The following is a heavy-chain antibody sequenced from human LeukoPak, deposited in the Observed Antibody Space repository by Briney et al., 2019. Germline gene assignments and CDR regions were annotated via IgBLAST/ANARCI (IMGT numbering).Heavy chain of an antibody. J-gene: IGHJ4*02. V-gene: IGHV3-30*18. CDR2: ISCDGSNK. CDR1: GFTFSSYG. Sequence: GGSLRLSCAASGFTFSSYGMHWVRQAPGKGLEWVAVISCDGSNKYYADSVKGRFTISRDNSKNTLYLQMNSLRAEDTAVYYCAKDGGSFDYVWGNLYYFDYWGQGTLVTVSS. D-gene: IGHD3-16*01. CDR3: AKDGGSFDYVWGNLYYFDY.